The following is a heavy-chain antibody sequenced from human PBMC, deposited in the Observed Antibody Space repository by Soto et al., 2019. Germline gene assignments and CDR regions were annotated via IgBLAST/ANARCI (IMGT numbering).Heavy chain of an antibody. V-gene: IGHV4-34*01. Sequence: SETLSLTCAVYGGSFSGYYWSWIRQPPGKGLEWIGEINHSGSTNYNPSLKSRVTISVDTSKNQFSLKLSSVTAADTAVYYCARLDFWSGYYNYYYGMDVWGQGTTVTVSS. CDR2: INHSGST. D-gene: IGHD3-3*01. CDR1: GGSFSGYY. J-gene: IGHJ6*02. CDR3: ARLDFWSGYYNYYYGMDV.